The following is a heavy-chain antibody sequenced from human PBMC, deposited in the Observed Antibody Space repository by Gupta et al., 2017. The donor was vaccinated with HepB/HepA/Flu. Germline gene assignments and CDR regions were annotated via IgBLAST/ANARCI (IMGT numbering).Heavy chain of an antibody. CDR2: IDNTGTIT. Sequence: QTPGKGLVWVSRIDNTGTITTYADSVRGRFTTSRDNAKYTLYLQMNSLTAEDTAVYYCARDLDWIFYDYWGQGTLVTVSS. D-gene: IGHD3-9*01. CDR3: ARDLDWIFYDY. V-gene: IGHV3-74*03. J-gene: IGHJ4*02.